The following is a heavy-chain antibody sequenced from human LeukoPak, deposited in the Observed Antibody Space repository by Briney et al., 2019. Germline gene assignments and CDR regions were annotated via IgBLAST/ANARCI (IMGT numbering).Heavy chain of an antibody. CDR3: ARGKYSSSCRDY. Sequence: ASVTVSCKASGGTFSSYAISWVRQATGQGLEWMGWMNPNSGNTGYAQKFQGRVTMTRNTSISTAYMELSSLRSEDTAVYYCARGKYSSSCRDYWGQGTLVTVSS. J-gene: IGHJ4*02. CDR2: MNPNSGNT. CDR1: GGTFSSYA. D-gene: IGHD6-13*01. V-gene: IGHV1-8*02.